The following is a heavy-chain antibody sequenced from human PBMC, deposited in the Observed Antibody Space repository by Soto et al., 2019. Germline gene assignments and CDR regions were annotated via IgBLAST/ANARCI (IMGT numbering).Heavy chain of an antibody. Sequence: PSETLSLTCAVYGGSFSGYYWSWIRQPPGKGLEWIGEINHSGSTNYNPSLKSRVTISVDTSKNQFSLKLSSVTAADTAVYYCARGHYYDSSGYYLPWGQGTLVTVSS. J-gene: IGHJ5*02. V-gene: IGHV4-34*01. D-gene: IGHD3-22*01. CDR2: INHSGST. CDR3: ARGHYYDSSGYYLP. CDR1: GGSFSGYY.